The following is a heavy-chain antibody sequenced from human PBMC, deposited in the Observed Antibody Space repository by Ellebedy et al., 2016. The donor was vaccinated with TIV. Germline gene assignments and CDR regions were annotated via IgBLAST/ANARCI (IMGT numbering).Heavy chain of an antibody. CDR2: IYYSGST. D-gene: IGHD7-27*01. CDR1: GGSMTGYF. Sequence: SETLSLTXTVSGGSMTGYFGTWIRQPPGKGLEWIGYIYYSGSTNYNPSLKSRVSISVDTSKNQFSLKLSSVTAADTAVYFCARGDFTGDLDYWGQGILVTVSS. J-gene: IGHJ4*02. CDR3: ARGDFTGDLDY. V-gene: IGHV4-59*01.